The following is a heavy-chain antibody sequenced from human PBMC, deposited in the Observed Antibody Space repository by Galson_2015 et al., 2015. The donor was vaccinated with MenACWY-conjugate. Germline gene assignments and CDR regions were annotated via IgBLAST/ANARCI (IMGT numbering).Heavy chain of an antibody. J-gene: IGHJ6*02. CDR1: GFTVSRSY. CDR3: ARQGYSYGSDYYYGLDV. CDR2: SYSAGSGSI. D-gene: IGHD5-18*01. V-gene: IGHV3-53*05. Sequence: SLRLSCAASGFTVSRSYMTWVRQAPGKGLEWVSVSYSAGSGSIYYADSVKGRFTISRDNSKNTLYLQMNSLRAEDTAVYYCARQGYSYGSDYYYGLDVWGQGTTVTVSS.